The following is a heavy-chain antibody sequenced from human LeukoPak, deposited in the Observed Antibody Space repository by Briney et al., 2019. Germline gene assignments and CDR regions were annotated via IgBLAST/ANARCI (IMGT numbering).Heavy chain of an antibody. D-gene: IGHD1-26*01. Sequence: PGGSLRLSCAASGITFSSYAMNWVRQAPGKGLEWVSGISISGGTTYYAESVKGRFTISRDNSESTLYLQMNSLRAEDTAIYFCANRGVGYYYMDVWGKGTTVTVSS. J-gene: IGHJ6*03. CDR3: ANRGVGYYYMDV. CDR1: GITFSSYA. V-gene: IGHV3-23*01. CDR2: ISISGGTT.